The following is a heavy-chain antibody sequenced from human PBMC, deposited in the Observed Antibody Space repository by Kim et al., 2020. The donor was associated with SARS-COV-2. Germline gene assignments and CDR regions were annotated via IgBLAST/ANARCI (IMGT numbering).Heavy chain of an antibody. CDR2: IDWDDDK. CDR1: GFSLITSGMC. D-gene: IGHD3-22*01. J-gene: IGHJ4*02. CDR3: ARTKTYYYDRSDYSPLDY. V-gene: IGHV2-70*11. Sequence: SGPTLVKPRQTLTLTCTFSGFSLITSGMCVNWIRQPPGKALEWLARIDWDDDKYYSTSLKTRLTISKDTSKNQVVLTMTNMDPVDTATYYCARTKTYYYDRSDYSPLDYWGQGTLVTVSS.